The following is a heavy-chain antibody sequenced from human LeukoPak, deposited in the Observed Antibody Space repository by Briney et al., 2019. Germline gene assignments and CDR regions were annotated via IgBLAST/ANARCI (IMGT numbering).Heavy chain of an antibody. CDR2: ISWNSGSI. J-gene: IGHJ4*02. D-gene: IGHD2-15*01. V-gene: IGHV3-9*01. CDR1: GFTFDDYA. Sequence: GGSLRLSCAASGFTFDDYAMHWVRQAPGKGLEWVSGISWNSGSIGYADSVKGRFTISRDNAKNSLYLQMNSLRAEDTALYDCAKAVVAATTTLFDYWGQGTLVTVSS. CDR3: AKAVVAATTTLFDY.